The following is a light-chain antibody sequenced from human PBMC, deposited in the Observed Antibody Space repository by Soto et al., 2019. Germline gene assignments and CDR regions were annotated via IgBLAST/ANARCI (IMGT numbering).Light chain of an antibody. CDR1: SSDVGGYNY. Sequence: SALTQPASVSWSPGQSITISCTGTSSDVGGYNYVSWYQQHPGKAPKLIIFDVSDRPSGVSNRFSGSKSGNTASLTISGLQAEDEADYYCSSYTSSSTRVFGTGTKVTVL. CDR2: DVS. V-gene: IGLV2-14*01. J-gene: IGLJ1*01. CDR3: SSYTSSSTRV.